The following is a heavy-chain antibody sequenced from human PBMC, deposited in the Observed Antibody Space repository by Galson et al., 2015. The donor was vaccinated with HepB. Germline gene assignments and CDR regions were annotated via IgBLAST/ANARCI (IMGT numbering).Heavy chain of an antibody. CDR3: ARANNRWELIAFDI. D-gene: IGHD1-26*01. Sequence: SLRLSCAASGFTFSSYWMHWVRQAPGKGLVWVSRINSDGSSTSYADSVKGRFTISRDNAKNTLYLQMNSLRAEDTAVYYCARANNRWELIAFDIWGQGTMVTVSS. V-gene: IGHV3-74*01. J-gene: IGHJ3*02. CDR2: INSDGSST. CDR1: GFTFSSYW.